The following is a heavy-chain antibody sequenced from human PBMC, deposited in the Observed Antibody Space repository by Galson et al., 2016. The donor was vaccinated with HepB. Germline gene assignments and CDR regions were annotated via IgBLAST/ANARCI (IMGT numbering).Heavy chain of an antibody. CDR1: GFTFSNYE. V-gene: IGHV3-48*03. J-gene: IGHJ3*02. CDR2: ISSVGSNT. Sequence: SLRLSCAASGFTFSNYEMNWVRQAPGKGLEWLSYISSVGSNTYYADSVKGRFTISRDNAKNSLYLQMSSLRDEDTAVYYCARPDTSVYAFDIWGQGTMVTVSS. CDR3: ARPDTSVYAFDI. D-gene: IGHD3-22*01.